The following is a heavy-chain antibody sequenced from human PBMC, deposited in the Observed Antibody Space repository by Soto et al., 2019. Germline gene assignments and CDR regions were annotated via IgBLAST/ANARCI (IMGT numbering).Heavy chain of an antibody. V-gene: IGHV1-69*13. CDR1: GGTFSSYA. D-gene: IGHD6-13*01. Sequence: SVKVSCKASGGTFSSYAISWVRQAPGQGLEWMGGIIPIFGTANYAQKFQGRVTITADESTSTAYMELSSLRSEDTAVYYCAREGEYSSSWYVYWGQGTLVTVSS. CDR3: AREGEYSSSWYVY. J-gene: IGHJ4*02. CDR2: IIPIFGTA.